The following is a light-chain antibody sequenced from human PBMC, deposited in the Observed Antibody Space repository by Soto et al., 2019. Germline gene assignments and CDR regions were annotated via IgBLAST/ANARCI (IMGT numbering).Light chain of an antibody. V-gene: IGKV1-39*01. J-gene: IGKJ1*01. Sequence: DIPMTQSPSSLSASVGDRVTITCRASQSISSYLNWYQQKPGKAPKLLIYAASSLQSGVPSRFSGSGSGTDLTLTIGSLQPEDFATYYCQQSYSTPWTFGQGTKVEIK. CDR1: QSISSY. CDR3: QQSYSTPWT. CDR2: AAS.